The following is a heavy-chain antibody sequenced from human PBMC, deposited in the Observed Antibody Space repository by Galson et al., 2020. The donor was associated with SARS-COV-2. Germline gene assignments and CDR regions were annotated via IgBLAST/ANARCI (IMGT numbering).Heavy chain of an antibody. CDR3: AREGGALCSGGSCYPGNWFDP. CDR2: IYTSGST. D-gene: IGHD2-15*01. Sequence: SETLSPTCTVSGGSISSGSYYWSWIRQAAGKGLEWIGRIYTSGSTNYNPSLKSRVTISVDTSKKQFSLKLSSVTAADTAVYYCAREGGALCSGGSCYPGNWFDPWGQGTLVTVSS. CDR1: GGSISSGSYY. J-gene: IGHJ5*02. V-gene: IGHV4-61*02.